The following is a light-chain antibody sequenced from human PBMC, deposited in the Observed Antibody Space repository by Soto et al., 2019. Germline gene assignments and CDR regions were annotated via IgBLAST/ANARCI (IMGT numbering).Light chain of an antibody. CDR2: VAS. V-gene: IGKV1-39*01. CDR1: QSISRY. J-gene: IGKJ5*01. CDR3: QQSYGTPIT. Sequence: DIQMTQSPSSLSASVGDRVTITCRASQSISRYLNWYQQKPGKAPNLLIYVASSLQSEVPSRFSGSGSGTDFTLTITRLPPEDFATYYRQQSYGTPITFGQGTRLEIK.